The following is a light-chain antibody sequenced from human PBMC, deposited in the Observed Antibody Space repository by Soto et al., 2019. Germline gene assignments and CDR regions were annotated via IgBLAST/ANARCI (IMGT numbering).Light chain of an antibody. Sequence: DVVMTQSPLSLPVTLGQPASISCRSSQSLVYSDGNTYLNWFQQRPGQSPRRLIYKVSNRDSGVPDRFSGSGSGTDFTLKISRVEAEDVGLYYCMQGTHYTFGQGTKLEIK. V-gene: IGKV2-30*01. CDR3: MQGTHYT. CDR2: KVS. CDR1: QSLVYSDGNTY. J-gene: IGKJ2*01.